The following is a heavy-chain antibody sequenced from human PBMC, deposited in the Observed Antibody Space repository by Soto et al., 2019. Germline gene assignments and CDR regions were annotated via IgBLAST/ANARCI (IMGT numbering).Heavy chain of an antibody. V-gene: IGHV3-23*01. J-gene: IGHJ3*02. CDR2: ITGSGDSA. CDR3: AKTDSSGWYGGDAVDI. D-gene: IGHD6-13*01. Sequence: EVHLLESGGGLVQPGGSLRLSCAASGFTFSSYAMSWVRQAPGKGLEWVSVITGSGDSAYYADSVKGRFTISRDNSNNTLYLQMNGLRAEATAVYYCAKTDSSGWYGGDAVDIWGQGTMVNVSS. CDR1: GFTFSSYA.